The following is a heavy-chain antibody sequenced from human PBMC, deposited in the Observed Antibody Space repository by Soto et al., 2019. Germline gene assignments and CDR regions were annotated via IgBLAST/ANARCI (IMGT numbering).Heavy chain of an antibody. J-gene: IGHJ4*01. Sequence: ASVKVSCKASGYTFASLSIHWVLQAPGQRLEWLGWINAGNGDTKYSQKFQGRVTITRDTSASTSYMEMPTLTSEDTALYYCARSITMRRGDKYYFDYCG. CDR3: ARSITMRRGDKYYFDY. CDR1: GYTFASLS. V-gene: IGHV1-3*01. D-gene: IGHD3-10*01. CDR2: INAGNGDT.